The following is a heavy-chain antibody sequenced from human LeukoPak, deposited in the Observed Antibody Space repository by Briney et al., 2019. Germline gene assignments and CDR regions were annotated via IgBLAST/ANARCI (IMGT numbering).Heavy chain of an antibody. CDR3: ARIVSDCGDTRCSDTFDP. CDR2: IFSSGYT. J-gene: IGHJ5*02. Sequence: PSETLSLTCTVSGDSISTYYWSWIRQPAGKGLEWIGRIFSSGYTNYNPSLKGRVRMSVDTSKKQFSLKLNSLTAADTAVYYCARIVSDCGDTRCSDTFDPWGQGTLVTVSS. CDR1: GDSISTYY. V-gene: IGHV4-4*07. D-gene: IGHD2-21*01.